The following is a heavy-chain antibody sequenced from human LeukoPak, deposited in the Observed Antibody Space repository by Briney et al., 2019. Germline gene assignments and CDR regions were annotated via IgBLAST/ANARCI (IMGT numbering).Heavy chain of an antibody. D-gene: IGHD3-3*01. V-gene: IGHV4-61*02. Sequence: SETLSLTCTVSGGSISSGSYYWSWIRQPAGKGLEWIGRIYTSGSTNYNPSLKSRVTISVDTSKNQFSLKLSSVTAADTAVYYCARDNSIFGVGFDYWSQGTLVTVSS. J-gene: IGHJ4*02. CDR2: IYTSGST. CDR1: GGSISSGSYY. CDR3: ARDNSIFGVGFDY.